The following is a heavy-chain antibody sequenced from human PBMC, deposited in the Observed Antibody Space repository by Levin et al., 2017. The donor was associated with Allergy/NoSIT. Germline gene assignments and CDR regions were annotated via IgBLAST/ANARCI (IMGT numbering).Heavy chain of an antibody. J-gene: IGHJ6*02. CDR2: ISYDGSNK. CDR3: AKGGYGSGSPPAYYGMDV. V-gene: IGHV3-30*18. D-gene: IGHD3-10*01. CDR1: GFTFSSYG. Sequence: LSLTCAASGFTFSSYGMHWVRQAPGKGLEWVAVISYDGSNKYYADSVKGRFTISRDNSKNTLYLQMNSLRAEDTAVYYCAKGGYGSGSPPAYYGMDVWGQGTTVTVSS.